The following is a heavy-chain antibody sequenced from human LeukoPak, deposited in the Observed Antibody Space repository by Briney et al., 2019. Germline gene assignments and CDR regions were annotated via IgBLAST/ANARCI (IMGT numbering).Heavy chain of an antibody. D-gene: IGHD3-22*01. V-gene: IGHV3-21*01. CDR2: ISSCSSYI. CDR1: GFTFSSYS. Sequence: GGSLRLSCAASGFTFSSYSMNWVRQAPGKGLEWVSSISSCSSYIYYADSVKGRFTISRDNAKNSLYLQMNSLRAEDTAVYYCARDRGGYYYDSSGFFDYWGQGTLVTVSS. J-gene: IGHJ4*02. CDR3: ARDRGGYYYDSSGFFDY.